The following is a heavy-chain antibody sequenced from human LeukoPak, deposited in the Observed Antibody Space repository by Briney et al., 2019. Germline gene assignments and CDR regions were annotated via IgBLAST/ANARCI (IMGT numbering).Heavy chain of an antibody. V-gene: IGHV4-59*01. Sequence: PSETLSLTCTVSGGSISSDYWSGIRQPPGKGLEWIGYIHYSGSTNYNPSLKSRVTISVDTSKNQFSLKLSSVTAADTAVYYCASARGYIYCYPFTDGGQRTLVTVSS. CDR3: ASARGYIYCYPFTD. D-gene: IGHD5-18*01. CDR1: GGSISSDY. J-gene: IGHJ4*02. CDR2: IHYSGST.